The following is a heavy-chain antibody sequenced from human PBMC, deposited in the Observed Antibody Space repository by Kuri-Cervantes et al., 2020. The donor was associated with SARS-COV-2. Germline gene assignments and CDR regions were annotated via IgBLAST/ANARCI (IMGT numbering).Heavy chain of an antibody. J-gene: IGHJ4*02. CDR3: YCAPKEGFDS. CDR1: GYTFTSYG. CDR2: ISAYNGNT. V-gene: IGHV1-18*01. D-gene: IGHD2-21*01. Sequence: ASVKVSCKASGYTFTSYGISWVRQAPGQGLEWMGWISAYNGNTNYAQKLQGRVTTTTDTSTSTVYMELSSLTSEDTAIYYCYCAPKEGFDSWGQGTLVTVSS.